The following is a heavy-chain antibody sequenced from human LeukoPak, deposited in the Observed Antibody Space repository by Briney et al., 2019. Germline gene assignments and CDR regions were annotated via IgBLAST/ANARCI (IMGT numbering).Heavy chain of an antibody. CDR1: GGSSSGYY. CDR2: VYNSEYT. CDR3: ARGADSSGYYSIFYFDY. D-gene: IGHD3-22*01. V-gene: IGHV4-59*01. J-gene: IGHJ4*02. Sequence: PSETLSLTCTVTGGSSSGYYWSWIRQPPGKGLEWIGYVYNSEYTSYNPSLRSRVSISFDTSENQFSLSLTSVTAADTAVYYCARGADSSGYYSIFYFDYWGQGTLVTASS.